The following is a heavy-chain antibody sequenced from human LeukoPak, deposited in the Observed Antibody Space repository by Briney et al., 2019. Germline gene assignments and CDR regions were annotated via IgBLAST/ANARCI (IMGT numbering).Heavy chain of an antibody. J-gene: IGHJ4*02. Sequence: ASVKVSCKASGGTLSSYAISWVRQAPGQGLEWMGGIIPIFGTANYAQKFQGRVTITADESTSTAYMELSSLRSEDTAVYYCAREQDRGNFDYWGQGTLVTVSS. V-gene: IGHV1-69*13. D-gene: IGHD6-25*01. CDR3: AREQDRGNFDY. CDR2: IIPIFGTA. CDR1: GGTLSSYA.